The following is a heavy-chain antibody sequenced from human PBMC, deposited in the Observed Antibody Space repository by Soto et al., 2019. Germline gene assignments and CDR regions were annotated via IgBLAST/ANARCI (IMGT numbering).Heavy chain of an antibody. Sequence: QVQLVQSGAEVKKPGSSVKVSCKASGGTFSSYAISWVRQAPGQGLEWMGGIIPIFGTANYAQKCQGRVTITADDSTSTAYMELRSLRSEDTAVYYCARGVGSNYNPEDPSDYWGQGTLVTVSS. V-gene: IGHV1-69*12. CDR1: GGTFSSYA. J-gene: IGHJ4*02. CDR3: ARGVGSNYNPEDPSDY. D-gene: IGHD4-4*01. CDR2: IIPIFGTA.